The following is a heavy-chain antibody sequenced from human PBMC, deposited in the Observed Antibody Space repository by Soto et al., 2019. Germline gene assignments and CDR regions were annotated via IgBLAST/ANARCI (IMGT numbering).Heavy chain of an antibody. J-gene: IGHJ6*02. CDR1: GYTFTGYY. CDR2: INPNSGGT. D-gene: IGHD2-2*01. V-gene: IGHV1-2*02. CDR3: ARERRGQYQLLDYYYYGMDV. Sequence: ASVKVSCKASGYTFTGYYMHWVRQAPGQGLEWMGWINPNSGGTNYAQKFQGRVTMTRDTSISTAYMELSRLRSDDTAVYYCARERRGQYQLLDYYYYGMDVWGQGNTVTVSS.